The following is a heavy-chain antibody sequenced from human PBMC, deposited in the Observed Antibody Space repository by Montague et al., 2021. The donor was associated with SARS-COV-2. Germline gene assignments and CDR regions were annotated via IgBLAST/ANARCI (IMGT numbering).Heavy chain of an antibody. J-gene: IGHJ5*02. V-gene: IGHV4-61*02. CDR3: AREWVYYDILTGYRNWLDP. CDR1: GGSISSGSYH. CDR2: IYTSGST. Sequence: TLSLTCTVSGGSISSGSYHWSWIRQPAGKGLEWIGRIYTSGSTNYNPSLKSRVTISVDTSKNQFSLKLSSVTAADTAVYYCAREWVYYDILTGYRNWLDPWGQGTLVTVSS. D-gene: IGHD3-9*01.